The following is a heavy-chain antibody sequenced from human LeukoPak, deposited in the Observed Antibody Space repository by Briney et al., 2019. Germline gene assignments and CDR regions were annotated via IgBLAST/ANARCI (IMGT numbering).Heavy chain of an antibody. V-gene: IGHV4-59*01. D-gene: IGHD5-12*01. CDR1: GGSISSYY. CDR2: IYYSGST. Sequence: SETLSLTCTVSGGSISSYYWSWIRQPPGKGLEWIGCIYYSGSTNYNPSLKSRVTISVDTSKNQFSLKLSSVTAADTAVYYCARGPLGSGYTYFDYWGQGTLVTVSS. CDR3: ARGPLGSGYTYFDY. J-gene: IGHJ4*02.